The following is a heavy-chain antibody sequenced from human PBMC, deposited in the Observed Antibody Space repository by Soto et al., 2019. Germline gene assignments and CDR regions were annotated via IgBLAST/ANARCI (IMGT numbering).Heavy chain of an antibody. CDR1: GGTFSSYA. Sequence: SVKVSCKASGGTFSSYAISWVRQAPGQGLEWMGGIIPIFGTANYAQKFQGRVTIAADESTSTAYMELSSLRSEDTAVYYCARDFGDGSGSYSLEYGMDVWGQGTTVTVTS. J-gene: IGHJ6*02. CDR3: ARDFGDGSGSYSLEYGMDV. CDR2: IIPIFGTA. D-gene: IGHD3-10*01. V-gene: IGHV1-69*13.